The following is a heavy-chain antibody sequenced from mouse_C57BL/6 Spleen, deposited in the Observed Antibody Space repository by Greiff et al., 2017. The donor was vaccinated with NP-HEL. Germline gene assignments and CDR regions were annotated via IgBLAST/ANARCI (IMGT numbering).Heavy chain of an antibody. CDR2: IDPSDSYT. Sequence: QVQLQQPGAELVMPGASVKLSCKASGYTFTSYWMHWVKQRPGQGLEWIGEIDPSDSYTNYNQKFKGKSTLTVDKSSSTAYMQLSSMKSEDSAVYYCARYGNYVFDYWGQGTTLTVSS. J-gene: IGHJ2*01. V-gene: IGHV1-69*01. D-gene: IGHD2-1*01. CDR1: GYTFTSYW. CDR3: ARYGNYVFDY.